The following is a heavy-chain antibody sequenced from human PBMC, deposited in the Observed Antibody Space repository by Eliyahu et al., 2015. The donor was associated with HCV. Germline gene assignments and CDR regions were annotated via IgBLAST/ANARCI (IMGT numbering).Heavy chain of an antibody. Sequence: EVQLVESGGGLVQPGGSLRLSCAASELTFSSNWMHWVRQAPGKGLVWLSRVNSDESSITYADSVKGRFTISRDNAKNTLNLQMNSLRVEDTAVYYCAAGRADTSYVVYWGQGTLVTVSS. CDR1: ELTFSSNW. V-gene: IGHV3-74*03. J-gene: IGHJ4*02. CDR2: VNSDESSI. CDR3: AAGRADTSYVVY. D-gene: IGHD3-16*01.